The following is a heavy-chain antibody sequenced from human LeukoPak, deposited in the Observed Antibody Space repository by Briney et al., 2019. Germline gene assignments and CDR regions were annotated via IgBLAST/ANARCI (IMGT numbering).Heavy chain of an antibody. CDR3: ARDRVEMATTQPRTFDY. Sequence: GGPLRLSCAASGFTFSTYTMNWVRQAPGKGLEWVSFISSSSNYIYYADSVKGRFTISRDNAKNSLYLQMNSLRAEDTAVYYCARDRVEMATTQPRTFDYWGQGTLVTVSS. CDR1: GFTFSTYT. CDR2: ISSSSNYI. D-gene: IGHD5-24*01. V-gene: IGHV3-21*01. J-gene: IGHJ4*02.